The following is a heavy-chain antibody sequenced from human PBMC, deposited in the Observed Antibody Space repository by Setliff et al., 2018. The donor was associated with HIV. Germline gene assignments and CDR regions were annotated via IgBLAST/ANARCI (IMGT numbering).Heavy chain of an antibody. J-gene: IGHJ4*02. CDR3: ARVRGDDYSGHIDH. D-gene: IGHD3-22*01. V-gene: IGHV4-31*03. CDR1: GASISSGGFY. Sequence: LSLTCTVSGASISSGGFYWNWIRQRPGKGLEWIGHIHYSGNTYYNPSLKSRLSISLVTSTNHFSLKLMSMTAADTAVYYCARVRGDDYSGHIDHWGRGTLVTVSS. CDR2: IHYSGNT.